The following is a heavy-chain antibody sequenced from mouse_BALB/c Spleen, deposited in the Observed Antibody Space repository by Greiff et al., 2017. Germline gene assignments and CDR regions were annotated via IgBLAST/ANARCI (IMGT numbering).Heavy chain of an antibody. Sequence: EVKVVESGGGLVKPGGSLKLSCAASGFTFSSYAMSWVRQTPEKRLEWVATISSGGSYTYYPDSVKGRFTISRDNAKNTLYLQMSSLRSEDTAMYYCARLGLLSYFDYWGQGTTLTVSS. CDR3: ARLGLLSYFDY. CDR2: ISSGGSYT. V-gene: IGHV5-9-3*01. J-gene: IGHJ2*01. D-gene: IGHD1-1*01. CDR1: GFTFSSYA.